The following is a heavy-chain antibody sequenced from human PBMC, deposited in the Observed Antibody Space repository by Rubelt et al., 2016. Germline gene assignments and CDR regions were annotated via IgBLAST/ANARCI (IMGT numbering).Heavy chain of an antibody. Sequence: QVQLQESGPGLVKPSQTLSLTCTVSGGSISSGGYYWSWIRQHPGKGLEWIGYIYYSGSTNYNPSLKVLVTISVDTSKNQVSLKLSSVTAADTAVYYCARGGGWLPDYWGQGTLVTVSS. V-gene: IGHV4-31*01. D-gene: IGHD2-15*01. CDR3: ARGGGWLPDY. J-gene: IGHJ4*02. CDR2: IYYSGST. CDR1: GGSISSGGYY.